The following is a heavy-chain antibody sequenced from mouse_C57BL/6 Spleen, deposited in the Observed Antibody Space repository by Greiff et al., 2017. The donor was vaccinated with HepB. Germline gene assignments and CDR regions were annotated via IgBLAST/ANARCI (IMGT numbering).Heavy chain of an antibody. Sequence: EVQGVESGGGLVQPGGSLSLSCAASGFTFTDYYMSWVRQPPGKALEWLGFIRNKANGYTTEYSASVKGRFTISRGNSQSILYLQMNALRAKDSVTYYCARSDGYYRIDYWGQGTTLTVSS. D-gene: IGHD2-3*01. CDR3: ARSDGYYRIDY. J-gene: IGHJ2*01. CDR2: IRNKANGYTT. V-gene: IGHV7-3*01. CDR1: GFTFTDYY.